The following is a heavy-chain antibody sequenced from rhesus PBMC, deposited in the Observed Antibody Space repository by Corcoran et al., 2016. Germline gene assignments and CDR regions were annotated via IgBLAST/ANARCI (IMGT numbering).Heavy chain of an antibody. J-gene: IGHJ5-1*01. CDR3: AANSGSYYRFDV. V-gene: IGHV3-119*01. Sequence: EVQLVGSGGGLVQPGGSLRLSCAASGCTFSRYWVYGVLQAPGKGREWGLRISSDGSSTSYADSVKGRFTISRENAKNSLYLQMNRWRAEDTAVYYCAANSGSYYRFDVWGPGVLVTVSS. CDR1: GCTFSRYW. D-gene: IGHD3-16*01. CDR2: ISSDGSST.